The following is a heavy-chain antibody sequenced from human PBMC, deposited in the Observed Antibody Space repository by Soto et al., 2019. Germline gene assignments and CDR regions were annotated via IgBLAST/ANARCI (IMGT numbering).Heavy chain of an antibody. J-gene: IGHJ4*02. CDR2: IIPILGIA. Sequence: SVKVSCKASGGSFSSYTISWVRQAPGQGLEWMGRIIPILGIANYAQKFQGRVTITADKSTSTAYMELSSLRSEDTAVYYCARDLVVVPAANGDYYFDYWGQGTLVPVAS. CDR1: GGSFSSYT. V-gene: IGHV1-69*04. CDR3: ARDLVVVPAANGDYYFDY. D-gene: IGHD2-2*01.